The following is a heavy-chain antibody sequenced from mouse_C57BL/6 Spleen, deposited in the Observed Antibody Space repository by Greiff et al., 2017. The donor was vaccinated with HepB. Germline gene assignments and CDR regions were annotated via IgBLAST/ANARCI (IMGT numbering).Heavy chain of an antibody. V-gene: IGHV14-1*01. Sequence: EVQLQQSGAELVRPGASVKLSCTASGFNIKDYYMHWVKQRPEQGLEWIGRIDPEDGDTEYAPKFQGKATMTADTSSNTAYLQLSSLTSEDTAVYYCTTDYYGSSPHYYAMDYWGQGTSVTVSS. J-gene: IGHJ4*01. CDR3: TTDYYGSSPHYYAMDY. CDR2: IDPEDGDT. D-gene: IGHD1-1*01. CDR1: GFNIKDYY.